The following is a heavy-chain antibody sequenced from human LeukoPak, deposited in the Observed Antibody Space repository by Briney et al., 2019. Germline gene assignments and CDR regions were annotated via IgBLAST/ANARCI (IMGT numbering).Heavy chain of an antibody. V-gene: IGHV3-48*04. Sequence: GGSLRLSCAASGFTFSSYSMNWVRQAPGKGLEWVSYISSSSSTIYYADSVKGRFTISRDNAKNSLYLQMNSLRAEDTAVYYCARDTKSSGWYYFDYWGQGTLVTVSS. D-gene: IGHD6-19*01. J-gene: IGHJ4*02. CDR2: ISSSSSTI. CDR1: GFTFSSYS. CDR3: ARDTKSSGWYYFDY.